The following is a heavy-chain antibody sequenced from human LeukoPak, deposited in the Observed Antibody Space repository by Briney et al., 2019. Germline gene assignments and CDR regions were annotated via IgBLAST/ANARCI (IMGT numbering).Heavy chain of an antibody. CDR2: ISYSGST. CDR3: AKEGAESFPDAFDI. J-gene: IGHJ3*02. Sequence: SETLSLTCTVSGGSISPYYWRWLRQPPGKGLEWIGYISYSGSTKNNPSLKSRVTISVDTSTNQLSLKLTSVTAADTAVYYCAKEGAESFPDAFDIWGQGTMITVSS. D-gene: IGHD3-10*01. V-gene: IGHV4-59*01. CDR1: GGSISPYY.